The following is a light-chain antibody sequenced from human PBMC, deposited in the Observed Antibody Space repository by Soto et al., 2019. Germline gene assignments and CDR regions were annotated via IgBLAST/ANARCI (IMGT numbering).Light chain of an antibody. V-gene: IGLV1-44*01. Sequence: QSVLTQPPSASGTPGQRVTISCSGSNSNIGSFTVNWHQHLPGTAPKLLIYSDNQRPSGVPDRFSGSKSGTSASLAISGLQSEDEADYYCAAWDGSLNGGVFGGGTKLTVL. CDR2: SDN. J-gene: IGLJ3*02. CDR1: NSNIGSFT. CDR3: AAWDGSLNGGV.